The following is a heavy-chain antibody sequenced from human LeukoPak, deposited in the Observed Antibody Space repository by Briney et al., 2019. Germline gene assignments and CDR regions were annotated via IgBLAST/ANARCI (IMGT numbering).Heavy chain of an antibody. J-gene: IGHJ6*03. CDR1: GFTLTSYA. V-gene: IGHV3-23*01. CDR2: FSGSGVGP. D-gene: IGHD3-3*01. Sequence: PGGSLRLSCAASGFTLTSYAMTLVRQAPGKGLEWVSTFSGSGVGPYYADSVQGRFTISRDNSKNTLYLQMNSLRAEDTAVYYCARQANYDFWSGYYDTKGYYYYYMDVWGKGTTVTVSS. CDR3: ARQANYDFWSGYYDTKGYYYYYMDV.